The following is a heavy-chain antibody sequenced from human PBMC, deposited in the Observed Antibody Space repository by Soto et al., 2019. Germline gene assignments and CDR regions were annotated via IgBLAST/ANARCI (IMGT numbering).Heavy chain of an antibody. J-gene: IGHJ6*02. V-gene: IGHV3-13*05. Sequence: PVGSLRLSCAASGFTFSSYDMHWVRQATGKGLEWVSAIGTAGDPYYPGSVKGRFTISRENAKNSLYLQMNSLRAGDTAVYYCVRDRKYYDILTGYWRHYGMDVWGQGTTVTVSS. CDR3: VRDRKYYDILTGYWRHYGMDV. D-gene: IGHD3-9*01. CDR2: IGTAGDP. CDR1: GFTFSSYD.